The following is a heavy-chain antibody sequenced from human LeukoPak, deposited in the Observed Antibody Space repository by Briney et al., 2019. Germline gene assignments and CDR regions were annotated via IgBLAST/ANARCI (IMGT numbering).Heavy chain of an antibody. J-gene: IGHJ4*02. CDR1: GGTFSSYA. CDR3: ATRGTDCTNGVCRVFDY. V-gene: IGHV1-69*06. D-gene: IGHD2-8*01. Sequence: SVKVSCKASGGTFSSYAISWVRQAPGQGLEWMGGIIPIFGTANYAQKFQGRVTITADKSTSTAYMELSSLRSEDTAVYYCATRGTDCTNGVCRVFDYWGQGTLVTVSS. CDR2: IIPIFGTA.